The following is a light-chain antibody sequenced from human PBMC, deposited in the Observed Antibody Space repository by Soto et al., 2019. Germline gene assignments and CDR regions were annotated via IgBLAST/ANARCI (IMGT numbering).Light chain of an antibody. CDR3: SSYTASATFV. V-gene: IGLV2-18*02. CDR1: SSDVGDYNR. CDR2: EVT. J-gene: IGLJ1*01. Sequence: QLVLTQPPSVSGSPGQSVTISCIGTSSDVGDYNRVSWYQQPPGTAPKVIIYEVTSRPSGVPDRFSGSKSGNTASLTISGLQAEDEADYFCSSYTASATFVFGTGTKLTVL.